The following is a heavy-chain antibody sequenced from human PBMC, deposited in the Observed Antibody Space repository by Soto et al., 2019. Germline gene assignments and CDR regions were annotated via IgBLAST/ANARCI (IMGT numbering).Heavy chain of an antibody. Sequence: QLQLQESGPGLVKPSETLSLTCTVSGGSIDRSNYYWDWIRQPPGKGLEWIGTTYYNGNAYYNPSPQRRVNMSVDTSKNQFSLKLISVTAADTAVYYCARHFVAVVIKGWGYWGQGTLVTVSS. V-gene: IGHV4-39*01. CDR2: TYYNGNA. J-gene: IGHJ4*02. CDR3: ARHFVAVVIKGWGY. CDR1: GGSIDRSNYY. D-gene: IGHD3-22*01.